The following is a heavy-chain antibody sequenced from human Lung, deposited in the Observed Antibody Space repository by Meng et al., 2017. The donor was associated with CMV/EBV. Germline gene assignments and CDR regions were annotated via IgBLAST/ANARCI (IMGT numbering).Heavy chain of an antibody. CDR3: ARGGSSWYYLDY. CDR2: ISTSGSYI. V-gene: IGHV3-21*01. Sequence: GGSXRLXCAASGFTFGAYGMNWVRQAPGKGLEWVSFISTSGSYIYYADSVKGRFTISRDNAKNSLSLQMNSLSAEDTAVYYCARGGSSWYYLDYWGQATLVTVSS. CDR1: GFTFGAYG. D-gene: IGHD6-13*01. J-gene: IGHJ4*02.